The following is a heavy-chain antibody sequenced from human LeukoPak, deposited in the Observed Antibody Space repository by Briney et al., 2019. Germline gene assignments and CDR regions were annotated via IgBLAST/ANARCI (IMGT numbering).Heavy chain of an antibody. Sequence: GGSLRLSCAASGFTFSSYGMHWVRQAPGKGLEWVAFIRYDGSNKYCADSVKGRFTISRDNSKNTLYLQMNSLRAEDTAVYYCAKDQRGYSSSWYPPGYWGQGTLVTVSS. V-gene: IGHV3-30*02. J-gene: IGHJ4*02. CDR1: GFTFSSYG. CDR3: AKDQRGYSSSWYPPGY. D-gene: IGHD6-13*01. CDR2: IRYDGSNK.